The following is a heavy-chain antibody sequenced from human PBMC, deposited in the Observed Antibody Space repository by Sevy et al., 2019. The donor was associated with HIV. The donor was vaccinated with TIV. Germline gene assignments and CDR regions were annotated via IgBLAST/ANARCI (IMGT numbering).Heavy chain of an antibody. Sequence: GGSLRLSCAASGFTFSSYSMNWVRQAPGKGLEWVSSISSSSGYIYYADSVKGRFTISRDNAKNSLYLQMNSLRAEDTAVYYCATGKVNYYDSSFARVWGQGTLVTVSS. CDR1: GFTFSSYS. D-gene: IGHD3-22*01. CDR3: ATGKVNYYDSSFARV. J-gene: IGHJ4*02. V-gene: IGHV3-21*01. CDR2: ISSSSGYI.